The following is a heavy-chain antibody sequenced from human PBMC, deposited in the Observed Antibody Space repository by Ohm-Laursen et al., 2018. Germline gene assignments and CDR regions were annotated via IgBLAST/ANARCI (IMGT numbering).Heavy chain of an antibody. CDR1: GFTFSSYG. CDR3: ARDPGYSSSGGAEYFQH. CDR2: ISYDGSNK. Sequence: SLRLSCTASGFTFSSYGMHWVRQAPGKGLEWVAVISYDGSNKYYADSVKGRFTISRDNSKNSLYLQMNSLRAEDTAVYYCARDPGYSSSGGAEYFQHWGQGTLVTVSS. V-gene: IGHV3-30*03. J-gene: IGHJ1*01. D-gene: IGHD6-13*01.